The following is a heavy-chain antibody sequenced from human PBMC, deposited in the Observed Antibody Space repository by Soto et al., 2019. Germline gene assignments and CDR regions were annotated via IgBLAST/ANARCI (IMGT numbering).Heavy chain of an antibody. V-gene: IGHV5-10-1*01. CDR3: ARLPLRVSSSSDGAPPYACDI. Sequence: PGESLKISCQGSGYSFTTYWISWVRQVLGKGLEWMGRIDPDDSYTDYSPSLQGHVAFSTDKSINTAYLQWSSLKASDTAMYYCARLPLRVSSSSDGAPPYACDIWGQGTMVTVSS. D-gene: IGHD2-2*01. CDR1: GYSFTTYW. J-gene: IGHJ3*02. CDR2: IDPDDSYT.